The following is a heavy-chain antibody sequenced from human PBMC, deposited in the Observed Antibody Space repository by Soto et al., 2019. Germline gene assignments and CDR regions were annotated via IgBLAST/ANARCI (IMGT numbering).Heavy chain of an antibody. CDR1: GGSSSSSSYY. D-gene: IGHD5-18*01. V-gene: IGHV4-39*01. Sequence: SETLSLTCTVSGGSSSSSSYYWGWIRQPPGKGLEWIGSIYYSGSTYYNPSLKSRVTMTTDTSTTTVYMELTNLRSDDTAVYYCARCIQGDYYYGMDVWGQGTTVTVSS. J-gene: IGHJ6*02. CDR2: IYYSGST. CDR3: ARCIQGDYYYGMDV.